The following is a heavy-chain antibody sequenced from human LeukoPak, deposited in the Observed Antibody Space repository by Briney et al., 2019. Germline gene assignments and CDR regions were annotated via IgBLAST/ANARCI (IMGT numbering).Heavy chain of an antibody. J-gene: IGHJ4*02. CDR2: INHSGST. V-gene: IGHV4-34*01. Sequence: SETLSLTCAVYGGSFSGYYWSWIRQPPGKGLEWIGEINHSGSTNYNPSLKSRVTISVDTSKNQFSLKLSSVTAADTAVYYCARLGAYGYVWGSYRHPGRLDYWGQGTLVTVSS. D-gene: IGHD3-16*02. CDR1: GGSFSGYY. CDR3: ARLGAYGYVWGSYRHPGRLDY.